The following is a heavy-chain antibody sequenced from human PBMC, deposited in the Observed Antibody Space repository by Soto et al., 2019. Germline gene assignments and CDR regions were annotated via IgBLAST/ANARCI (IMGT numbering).Heavy chain of an antibody. V-gene: IGHV4-59*01. Sequence: QVQLQESGPGLVKPSETLSLTCAVSGDSISSYYCMWIRQPPGKGLESIGYLYYGRSANYNPSLKSRVTLSLDTSTNPCSLTLSSMTAADTAVYYCALRSMAVVPEYWGQGTLVTVSS. CDR1: GDSISSYY. J-gene: IGHJ4*02. D-gene: IGHD3-22*01. CDR3: ALRSMAVVPEY. CDR2: LYYGRSA.